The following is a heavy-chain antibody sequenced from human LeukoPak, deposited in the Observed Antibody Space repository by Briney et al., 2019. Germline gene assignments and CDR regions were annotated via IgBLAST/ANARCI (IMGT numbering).Heavy chain of an antibody. J-gene: IGHJ5*02. D-gene: IGHD2-2*01. V-gene: IGHV4-39*07. CDR3: ARERHIVVVPAAIALGFDP. CDR2: IYYSGST. CDR1: GGSISSSSYY. Sequence: SETLSLTCTVSGGSISSSSYYWGWIRQPPGKGLEWIGSIYYSGSTYYNPSLKSRVTISVDTSKNQFSLKLSFVTAADTAVYYCARERHIVVVPAAIALGFDPWGQGTLVTVSS.